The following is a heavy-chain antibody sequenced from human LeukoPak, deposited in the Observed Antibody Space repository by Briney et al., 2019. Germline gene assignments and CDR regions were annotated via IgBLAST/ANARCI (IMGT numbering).Heavy chain of an antibody. CDR2: INPNSGGT. CDR3: ARVGYSYGPGYFDY. J-gene: IGHJ4*02. Sequence: ASVKVSCKASGYTFTGYYMHWVRQAPGQGLEWMGWINPNSGGTNYAQKFQGRVTMTRDTSISTAYMELSRLRSDDTAVYYCARVGYSYGPGYFDYWGQGTLVTVSS. D-gene: IGHD5-18*01. CDR1: GYTFTGYY. V-gene: IGHV1-2*02.